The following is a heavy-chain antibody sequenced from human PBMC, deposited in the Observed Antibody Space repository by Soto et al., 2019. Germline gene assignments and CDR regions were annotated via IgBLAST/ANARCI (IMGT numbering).Heavy chain of an antibody. CDR1: GYTLIGHY. J-gene: IGHJ5*02. V-gene: IGHV1-24*01. CDR2: LDPEDGET. CDR3: ATALRNYYDSSGLPRLTWFDP. D-gene: IGHD3-22*01. Sequence: ASVKVSCKASGYTLIGHYLHWVRQAPGKGLEWIGGLDPEDGETIYAQKFQGRVTMTEDTSTDTAYMELSSLRSEDTAVYYCATALRNYYDSSGLPRLTWFDPWGQGTLVTVSS.